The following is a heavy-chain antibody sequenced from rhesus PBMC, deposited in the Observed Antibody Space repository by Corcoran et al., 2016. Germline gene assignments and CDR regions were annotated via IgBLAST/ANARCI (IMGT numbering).Heavy chain of an antibody. CDR1: GYSIRSGYC. CDR2: ISGSSGST. D-gene: IGHD6-31*01. J-gene: IGHJ3*01. V-gene: IGHV4-99*02. CDR3: VRDRSNGWYEAFAF. Sequence: QVQLQESGPGLVKPSETLSLTCAVSGYSIRSGYCWGWLRQPPGKGLEYIGYISGSSGSTYYNPSLKSRVTISKDTSKNQFSLKLSAVTAADTADYYCVRDRSNGWYEAFAFWGQGLRVTVSS.